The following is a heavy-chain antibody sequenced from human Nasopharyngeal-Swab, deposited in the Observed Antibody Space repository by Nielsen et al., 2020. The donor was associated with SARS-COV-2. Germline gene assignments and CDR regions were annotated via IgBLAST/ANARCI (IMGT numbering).Heavy chain of an antibody. CDR3: ARTRGGIAVAGRGYWYFDL. V-gene: IGHV3-7*03. CDR1: GFTFRSYW. J-gene: IGHJ2*01. Sequence: GGSLRLSCAASGFTFRSYWMSWVRQAPGKGREWVANIKQDGSEKYYVDSVKGRFTISRDNAKNSLYLQMNSLRAEDTAVYYCARTRGGIAVAGRGYWYFDLWGRGTLVTVSS. D-gene: IGHD6-19*01. CDR2: IKQDGSEK.